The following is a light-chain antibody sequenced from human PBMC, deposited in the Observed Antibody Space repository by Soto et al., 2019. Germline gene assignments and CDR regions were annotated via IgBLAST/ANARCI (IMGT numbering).Light chain of an antibody. V-gene: IGKV3-15*01. CDR2: GAS. CDR3: QQYNNWPYS. Sequence: EIVLTQSPDNLSVSPGERATLSCRASQNIATTLAWYQHKPGQAPRVLIYGASTRATDVPPRFSGSGSGTDFTLTISSLQSEDFAVYYCQQYNNWPYSFGQGTKLEIK. J-gene: IGKJ2*01. CDR1: QNIATT.